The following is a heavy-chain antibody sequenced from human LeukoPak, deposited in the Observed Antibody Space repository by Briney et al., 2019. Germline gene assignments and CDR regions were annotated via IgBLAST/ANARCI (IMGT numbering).Heavy chain of an antibody. D-gene: IGHD3-10*01. CDR2: ISAYNGNT. CDR1: GYTFTSYG. CDR3: ARDRGRGEYHAEYFQH. V-gene: IGHV1-18*01. Sequence: ASVKVSFKASGYTFTSYGISWVRQAPGQGLEWMGWISAYNGNTNYAQKLQGRVTMTTDTSTSTAYMELRSLRSDDTAVCYCARDRGRGEYHAEYFQHWGQGTLVTVSS. J-gene: IGHJ1*01.